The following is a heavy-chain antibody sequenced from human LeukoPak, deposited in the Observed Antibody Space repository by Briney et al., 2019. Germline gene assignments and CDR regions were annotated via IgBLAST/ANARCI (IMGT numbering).Heavy chain of an antibody. V-gene: IGHV3-74*01. J-gene: IGHJ4*02. CDR1: GFTFSSYW. Sequence: GGSLRLSCAASGFTFSSYWMHWVRQAPGKGPVWVSRINIDGSSTIYADSVEGRFTISRDNAKNTLYLQMNSLRAEDTAVYYCARASSVVATLTDYWGQGTLVTVSS. CDR3: ARASSVVATLTDY. D-gene: IGHD2-21*01. CDR2: INIDGSST.